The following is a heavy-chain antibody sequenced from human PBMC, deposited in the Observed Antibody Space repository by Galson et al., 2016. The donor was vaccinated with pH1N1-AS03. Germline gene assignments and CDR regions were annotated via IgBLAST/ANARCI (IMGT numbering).Heavy chain of an antibody. CDR3: ARTGSNGWYYFDS. CDR1: GGSMSGYY. CDR2: VYYSGTP. D-gene: IGHD6-19*01. V-gene: IGHV4-59*01. Sequence: SLTCTVSGGSMSGYYWSWIRQSPERGLEWIGCVYYSGTPTYNPSLKSQVTISVDTSKNQFSLKLSSVTAADTAVYFCARTGSNGWYYFDSWGQGALVTVSS. J-gene: IGHJ4*02.